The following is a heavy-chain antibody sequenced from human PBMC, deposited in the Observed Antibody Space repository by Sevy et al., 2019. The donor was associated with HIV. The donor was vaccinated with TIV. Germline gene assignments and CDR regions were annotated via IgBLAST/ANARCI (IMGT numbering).Heavy chain of an antibody. CDR1: GGYIISGDYY. D-gene: IGHD4-17*01. V-gene: IGHV4-30-4*01. Sequence: SETLSLTCSVSGGYIISGDYYLSWVRQPPGRGREWIGYIHYTGSTDYNPSLESRVTISVDTSKNQFSLKLTSVTAADTAVYYCARDEGDYGDKSYYYGMDVWGRGSTVTVSS. J-gene: IGHJ6*02. CDR3: ARDEGDYGDKSYYYGMDV. CDR2: IHYTGST.